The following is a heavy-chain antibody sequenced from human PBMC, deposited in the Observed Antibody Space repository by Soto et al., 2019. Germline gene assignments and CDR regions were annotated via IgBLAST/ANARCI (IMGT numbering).Heavy chain of an antibody. V-gene: IGHV4-61*01. J-gene: IGHJ4*02. CDR3: ARASGRYDSSGYYYGPDY. CDR1: GGSVSNGSYY. Sequence: SETLSLTCTVSGGSVSNGSYYWSWIRQPPGKGLEWIGYIYYSGSTNYNPSLKSRVTISVDTSKNQFSLKLSSVTAADTAVYYCARASGRYDSSGYYYGPDYWGQGTLVTVSS. CDR2: IYYSGST. D-gene: IGHD3-22*01.